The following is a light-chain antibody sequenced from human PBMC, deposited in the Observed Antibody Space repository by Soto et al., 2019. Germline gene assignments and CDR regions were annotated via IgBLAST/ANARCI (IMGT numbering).Light chain of an antibody. V-gene: IGLV4-60*02. CDR1: RGHSSYI. CDR2: LEGSGSY. J-gene: IGLJ3*02. Sequence: QLVLTQPSSASASLGSSVKLTCTLSRGHSSYIIAWHQQQPGKAPRYLMKLEGSGSYNKGSGVPDRFSGSSSGADRYLTISNLQFEDEADYYCETWDGNTRVFGGGTKLTVL. CDR3: ETWDGNTRV.